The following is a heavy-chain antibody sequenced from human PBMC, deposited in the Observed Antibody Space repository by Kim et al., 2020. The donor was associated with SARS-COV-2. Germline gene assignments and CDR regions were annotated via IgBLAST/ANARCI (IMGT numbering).Heavy chain of an antibody. Sequence: SETLSLTCAVSGGSISSSNWWSWVRQPPGKGLEWIGEIYHSGSTNYNPSLKSRVTISVDKSKNQFSLKLSSVTAADTAVYYCARDNTVLDSSGYYLYWGQGTLFTVSS. J-gene: IGHJ4*02. CDR1: GGSISSSNW. CDR3: ARDNTVLDSSGYYLY. V-gene: IGHV4-4*02. CDR2: IYHSGST. D-gene: IGHD3-22*01.